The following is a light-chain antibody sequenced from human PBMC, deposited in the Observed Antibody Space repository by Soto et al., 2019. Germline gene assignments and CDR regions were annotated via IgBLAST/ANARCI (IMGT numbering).Light chain of an antibody. Sequence: EKVMTQSPATLSVSPGERATLSCRASQSISSNLVWYQETPGQAPRLLIYGASTRATGIPPRFRGSGSGTDFTLTISSLQSEDFVLYYCQQYDNWPWTFGQGTKVEIK. CDR1: QSISSN. CDR3: QQYDNWPWT. CDR2: GAS. J-gene: IGKJ1*01. V-gene: IGKV3-15*01.